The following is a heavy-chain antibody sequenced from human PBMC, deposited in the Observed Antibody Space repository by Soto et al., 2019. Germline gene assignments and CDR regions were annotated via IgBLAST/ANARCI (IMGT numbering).Heavy chain of an antibody. Sequence: PGGSLRLSCVGSGFTFSNAWISWVRQAPGKGLEWVGRIKSIYNGGTIEYAAPVKGRFIITRDDSRATVFLQMNSLKTEDTAVYYCATGQYFDFWGQGTQVTVSS. CDR2: IKSIYNGGTI. CDR1: GFTFSNAW. CDR3: ATGQYFDF. J-gene: IGHJ4*02. V-gene: IGHV3-15*01.